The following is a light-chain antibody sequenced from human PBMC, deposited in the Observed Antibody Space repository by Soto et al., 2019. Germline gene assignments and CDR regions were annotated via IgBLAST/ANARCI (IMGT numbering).Light chain of an antibody. CDR1: SSNIGAGYD. CDR3: QSYDSSLSAYV. CDR2: GNS. V-gene: IGLV1-40*01. Sequence: QSVLTQPPSVSGAPGQRVTISCTRSSSNIGAGYDVHWYQQLPGTAPKLLIYGNSNRPSGVPDRFSGSKSGTSASLAITGLQAEGEADYYCQSYDSSLSAYVFGTGTKVTVL. J-gene: IGLJ1*01.